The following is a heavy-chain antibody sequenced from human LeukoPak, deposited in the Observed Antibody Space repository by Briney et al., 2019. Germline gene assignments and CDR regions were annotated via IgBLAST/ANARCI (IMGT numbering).Heavy chain of an antibody. D-gene: IGHD3-10*01. V-gene: IGHV3-33*01. Sequence: GGSLRLACAASGLTFSSYGMRCVRQPPGKGLGWVAVIWYDGRNKYYADSVKGRFTISRDNSKNTLYLQMNSLRAEDTAVYYCAREGNYGSGSFGFSAFYIWGQGTMVTVSS. CDR1: GLTFSSYG. CDR3: AREGNYGSGSFGFSAFYI. J-gene: IGHJ3*02. CDR2: IWYDGRNK.